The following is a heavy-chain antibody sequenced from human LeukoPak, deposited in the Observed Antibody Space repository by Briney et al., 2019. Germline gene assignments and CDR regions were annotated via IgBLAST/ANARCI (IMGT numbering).Heavy chain of an antibody. CDR1: GFTFSSYE. D-gene: IGHD3-10*01. J-gene: IGHJ4*02. CDR2: ISSRGSTI. V-gene: IGHV3-48*03. Sequence: PGGSLRLSCAASGFTFSSYEMNWVRQAPGKGLEWVSYISSRGSTIYYADSVKGRFTISRDNAKNSLYLQMNSLRAEDTAVYYCARRTASGRESKYFDYWGQGTLVTVSS. CDR3: ARRTASGRESKYFDY.